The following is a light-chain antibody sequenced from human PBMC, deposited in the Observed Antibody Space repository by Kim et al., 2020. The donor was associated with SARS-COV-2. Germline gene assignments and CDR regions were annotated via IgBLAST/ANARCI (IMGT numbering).Light chain of an antibody. V-gene: IGLV3-9*01. CDR3: QVWDSSTVI. Sequence: VALGQTARMTWGGNNIGSKSVHWYQQRPGQAPILVIYRDSKWPPGIPERFSGSNSGNMATLTISRAQAGDEADYYCQVWDSSTVIFGGGTQLTVL. J-gene: IGLJ2*01. CDR1: NIGSKS. CDR2: RDS.